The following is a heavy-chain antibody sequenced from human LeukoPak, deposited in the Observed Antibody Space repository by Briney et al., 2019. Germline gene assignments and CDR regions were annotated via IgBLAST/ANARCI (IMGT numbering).Heavy chain of an antibody. CDR3: AKEIYGDSTGGRFQQ. CDR2: ISPSGDIT. V-gene: IGHV3-23*01. J-gene: IGHJ1*01. D-gene: IGHD4-17*01. CDR1: GFTFSNHG. Sequence: PGGSLRLSCAASGFTFSNHGMNWVRQAPGKGLEWVSGISPSGDITYYADSVRGRFTISRDNSKNTLYLEVISLRAEDTAVYYCAKEIYGDSTGGRFQQWGQGTLVTVSS.